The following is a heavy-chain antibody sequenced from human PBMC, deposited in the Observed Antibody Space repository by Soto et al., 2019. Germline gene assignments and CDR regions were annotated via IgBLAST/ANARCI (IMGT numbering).Heavy chain of an antibody. V-gene: IGHV4-34*01. CDR2: INHSGST. Sequence: SETLSLTCTVSGGSISSYYWSWIRQPPGKGLEWIGEINHSGSTNYNPSLKSRVTISVDTSKNQFSLKLSSVTAADTAVYYCARAGRQWRREYYFDYWGQGTLVTVSS. CDR1: GGSISSYY. J-gene: IGHJ4*02. CDR3: ARAGRQWRREYYFDY. D-gene: IGHD6-19*01.